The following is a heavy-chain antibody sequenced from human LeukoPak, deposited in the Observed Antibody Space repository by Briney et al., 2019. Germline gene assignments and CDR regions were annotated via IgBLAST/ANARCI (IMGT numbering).Heavy chain of an antibody. D-gene: IGHD3-3*01. CDR2: ISYDGSHK. CDR1: GFTFGEFA. V-gene: IGHV3-30*04. CDR3: ARDSAYFAFWSGYLD. Sequence: GGSLRLSCVASGFTFGEFAMFWVRQAPGKGLEWVADISYDGSHKYYAGSVKGRFTISRDQSKNTLYLQMNSLRPEDTAVYYCARDSAYFAFWSGYLDWGQGSLATVSS. J-gene: IGHJ4*02.